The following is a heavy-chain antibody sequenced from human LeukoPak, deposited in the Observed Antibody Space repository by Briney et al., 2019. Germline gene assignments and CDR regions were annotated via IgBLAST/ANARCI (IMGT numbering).Heavy chain of an antibody. D-gene: IGHD5-12*01. V-gene: IGHV5-51*01. CDR1: GYSFTSYW. J-gene: IGHJ4*02. CDR3: ARLGRKEWLRFLYYFDY. CDR2: IYPGDSDT. Sequence: GESLKISCKCSGYSFTSYWIGWVRQMPGKGLEWMGIIYPGDSDTRYSPSFQGQVTISADKSISTAYLQWSSLKASDTAMYYCARLGRKEWLRFLYYFDYWGQGTLVTVSS.